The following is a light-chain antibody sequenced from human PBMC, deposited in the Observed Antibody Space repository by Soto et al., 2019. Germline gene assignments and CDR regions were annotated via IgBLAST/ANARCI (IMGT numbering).Light chain of an antibody. V-gene: IGKV3-20*01. CDR1: QSVSSNY. J-gene: IGKJ1*01. CDR3: QQCGSSPWT. CDR2: GAS. Sequence: IVLTQSPGTLSLSPGERGALSCRASQSVSSNYVAWFHQKPGQAPRLLIYGASSRATGVPDRFSASGSGTDFTLTISRLEPEDFAVYYCQQCGSSPWTFGQGTKVDIK.